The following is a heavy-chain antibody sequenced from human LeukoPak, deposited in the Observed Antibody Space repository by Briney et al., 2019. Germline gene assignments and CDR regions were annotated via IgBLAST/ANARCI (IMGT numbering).Heavy chain of an antibody. Sequence: APVKVSCKASEYTFTSYDINWVRQATGQGLEWMGWMNPNSGNTGYAQKFQCRVIMTRDTSISTAYMELSSLRSEDTAVYYCARSNYGGKRWFDPWGQGTLVTVSS. V-gene: IGHV1-8*01. CDR2: MNPNSGNT. J-gene: IGHJ5*02. CDR1: EYTFTSYD. CDR3: ARSNYGGKRWFDP. D-gene: IGHD4-23*01.